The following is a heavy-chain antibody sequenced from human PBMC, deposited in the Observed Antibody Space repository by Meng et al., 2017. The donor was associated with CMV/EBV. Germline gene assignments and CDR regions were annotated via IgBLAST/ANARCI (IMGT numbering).Heavy chain of an antibody. CDR1: FSDYY. Sequence: FSDYYMSWIRQAPGKGLEWVSYISGSSGTIYYADSVKGRFTISRDNAKNSLYLQMNTLTAEDTAVYYCARMSGESEFYSGYQRGWFDPWGQGTLVTVSS. CDR2: ISGSSGTI. J-gene: IGHJ5*02. D-gene: IGHD3-3*01. CDR3: ARMSGESEFYSGYQRGWFDP. V-gene: IGHV3-11*04.